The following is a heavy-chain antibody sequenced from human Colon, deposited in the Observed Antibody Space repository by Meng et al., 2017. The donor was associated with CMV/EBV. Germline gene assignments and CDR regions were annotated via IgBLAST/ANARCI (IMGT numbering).Heavy chain of an antibody. J-gene: IGHJ4*02. D-gene: IGHD1-26*01. CDR3: ARDPHLGGRDGDY. Sequence: ASVKVSCKATGYTFSNYGMSWVRQAPGQGPEWMGWINADNGNTNYAQKFQGRVTMTADTSTSTAYMELRSLRSADTAVYYCARDPHLGGRDGDYWGQGTPVTVSS. CDR2: INADNGNT. V-gene: IGHV1-18*01. CDR1: GYTFSNYG.